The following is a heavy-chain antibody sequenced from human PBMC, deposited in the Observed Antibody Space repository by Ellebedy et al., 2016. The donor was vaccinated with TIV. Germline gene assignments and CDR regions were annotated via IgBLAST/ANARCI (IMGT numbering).Heavy chain of an antibody. CDR1: GFTFSSYW. V-gene: IGHV3-7*01. D-gene: IGHD2-8*01. J-gene: IGHJ6*02. CDR3: ARDGDPNEGYYYYGMDV. CDR2: IKQDGSEK. Sequence: GGSLRLSXAASGFTFSSYWMSWVRQAPGKGLEWVANIKQDGSEKYYVDSVKGRFTISRDNAKNSLYLQMSSLRAEDTAVYYCARDGDPNEGYYYYGMDVWGQGTTVTVSS.